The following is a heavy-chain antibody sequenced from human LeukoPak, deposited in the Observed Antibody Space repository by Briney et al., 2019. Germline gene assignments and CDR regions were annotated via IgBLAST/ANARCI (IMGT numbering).Heavy chain of an antibody. V-gene: IGHV4-4*07. CDR3: ARSSPGYSSSWYSNYYMDV. CDR1: GGSISSYY. CDR2: IYTSGST. D-gene: IGHD6-13*01. Sequence: PSETLSLTCTVSGGSISSYYWSWIRQPAGKGLEWIGRIYTSGSTNYNPSLKSRVTMSVDTSKNQFSLKLSSVTAADTAVYYCARSSPGYSSSWYSNYYMDVWGKGTTVTVSS. J-gene: IGHJ6*03.